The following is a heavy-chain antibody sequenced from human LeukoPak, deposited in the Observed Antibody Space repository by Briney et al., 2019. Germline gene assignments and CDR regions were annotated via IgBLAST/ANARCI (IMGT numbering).Heavy chain of an antibody. Sequence: GGSLRLSCAASGFTFSDYYMSWIRQAPGKGLEWVSYISSSGSSIYYADSVKGRFTISRDNAKNSLYLQMNSLRAEDTAVYYCASGANWNYAVYYYYYMDVWGKGTTVTVSS. V-gene: IGHV3-11*01. CDR2: ISSSGSSI. CDR3: ASGANWNYAVYYYYYMDV. J-gene: IGHJ6*03. D-gene: IGHD1-7*01. CDR1: GFTFSDYY.